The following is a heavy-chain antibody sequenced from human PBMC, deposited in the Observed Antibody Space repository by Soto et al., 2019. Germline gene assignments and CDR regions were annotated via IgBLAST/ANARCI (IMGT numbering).Heavy chain of an antibody. CDR3: AKDRAAMATPLYYFDY. V-gene: IGHV3-7*01. CDR1: RCTFSSNW. Sequence: GGSLRLSCADSRCTFSSNWMNWARQAPGKGLEWVAKIKNDGSKKYYVDSEKGRFTISRDNSKNTLYLQTNTLRAEDTAVYYCAKDRAAMATPLYYFDYWGQGTLVTVSS. J-gene: IGHJ4*02. CDR2: IKNDGSKK. D-gene: IGHD5-18*01.